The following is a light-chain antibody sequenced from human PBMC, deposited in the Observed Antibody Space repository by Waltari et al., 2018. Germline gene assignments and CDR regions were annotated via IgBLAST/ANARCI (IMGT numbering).Light chain of an antibody. CDR2: EGS. CDR3: CSYAAPGWV. V-gene: IGLV2-23*01. Sequence: QSALTQPASVSGSPGQSITISCTGTSSDVGSYTLVSWYQQYPGKAPKLMIYEGSKRPSGVSNRFSGSKSGNTASLTISGLQAEDEADYYCCSYAAPGWVFGGGTKLTVL. CDR1: SSDVGSYTL. J-gene: IGLJ3*02.